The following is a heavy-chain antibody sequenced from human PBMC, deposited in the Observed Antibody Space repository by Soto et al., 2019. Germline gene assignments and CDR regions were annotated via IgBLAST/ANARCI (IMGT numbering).Heavy chain of an antibody. CDR2: ISAYTGNT. CDR1: GYIFNSFG. CDR3: ARRWTTGEIDY. V-gene: IGHV1-18*01. Sequence: QVQLVQSGGEVKKPGASVKVSCKASGYIFNSFGISWVRQAPGQGLEWMGWISAYTGNTKYAQNFQGRVNMTTDTSTSTAYRELRSLRSDDTAVYYCARRWTTGEIDYWGQGTLVTVSS. D-gene: IGHD4-17*01. J-gene: IGHJ4*02.